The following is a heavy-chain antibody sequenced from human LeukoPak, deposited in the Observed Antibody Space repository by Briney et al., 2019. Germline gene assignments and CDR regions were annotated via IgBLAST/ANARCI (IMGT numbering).Heavy chain of an antibody. D-gene: IGHD6-13*01. Sequence: PGGSLRLSCAASGFTFSSYSMNWVRQAPGKGLEWVSYISSSSSTIYYADSVKGRFTISRDNAKNSLYLQMNSLRAEDTAVYYCARHLPDIAAADLYWYFDLWGRGTLVTVSS. CDR3: ARHLPDIAAADLYWYFDL. CDR1: GFTFSSYS. J-gene: IGHJ2*01. V-gene: IGHV3-48*04. CDR2: ISSSSSTI.